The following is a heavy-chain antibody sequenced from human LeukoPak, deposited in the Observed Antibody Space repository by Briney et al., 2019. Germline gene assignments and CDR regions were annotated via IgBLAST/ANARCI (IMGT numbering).Heavy chain of an antibody. CDR2: ISAYNGNT. CDR1: GYTFTSYG. Sequence: ASVKVSCKASGYTFTSYGISWVRQAPGRGLEWMGWISAYNGNTNYAQKLQGRVTMTTDTSTSTAYMELRSLRSDDTAVCYCARDGVVPAATVPDYWGQGTLVTVSS. CDR3: ARDGVVPAATVPDY. J-gene: IGHJ4*02. D-gene: IGHD2-2*01. V-gene: IGHV1-18*01.